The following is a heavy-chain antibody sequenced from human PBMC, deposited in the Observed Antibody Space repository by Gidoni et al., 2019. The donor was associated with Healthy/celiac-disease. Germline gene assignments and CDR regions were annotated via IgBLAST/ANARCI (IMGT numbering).Heavy chain of an antibody. Sequence: QVQLQESGPGLVKPSQTLSLTCTVSGGSISSGSYYWSWLRQPAGKGLEWIGRIYTSGSTNYNPSLKSRVTISVDTSKNQFSLKLSSVTAADTAVYYCARGLLWFGELLPFDYWGQGTLVTVSS. D-gene: IGHD3-10*01. CDR2: IYTSGST. CDR1: GGSISSGSYY. V-gene: IGHV4-61*02. J-gene: IGHJ4*02. CDR3: ARGLLWFGELLPFDY.